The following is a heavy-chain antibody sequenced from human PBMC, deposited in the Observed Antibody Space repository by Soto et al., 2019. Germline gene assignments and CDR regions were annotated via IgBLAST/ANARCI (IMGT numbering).Heavy chain of an antibody. CDR1: GYSIASGYY. V-gene: IGHV4-38-2*01. Sequence: NPSETLSLTCAVSGYSIASGYYWAWIRQSPGKGLEWIGSIYHAGSVYYNPSLNSRVAVSLDTSKNHFSLKLTSVTAVDTAVYYFARTFDYYGMDVWGQGTTVTVSS. CDR2: IYHAGSV. J-gene: IGHJ6*02. CDR3: ARTFDYYGMDV.